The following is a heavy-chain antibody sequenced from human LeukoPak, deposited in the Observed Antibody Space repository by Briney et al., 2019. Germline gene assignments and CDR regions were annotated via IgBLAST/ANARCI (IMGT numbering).Heavy chain of an antibody. Sequence: AVKVSFKGSVYTFTCYYMHWVRQAPGQGLEWMGWINPNSGGTNYAQKLQDRVTMTRETSISTAYMEPRRLRSDDTAVYYCARDRELGATYYYDSSGYRETVFDYWGQGTLVTVSS. CDR1: VYTFTCYY. CDR2: INPNSGGT. CDR3: ARDRELGATYYYDSSGYRETVFDY. V-gene: IGHV1-2*02. J-gene: IGHJ4*02. D-gene: IGHD3-22*01.